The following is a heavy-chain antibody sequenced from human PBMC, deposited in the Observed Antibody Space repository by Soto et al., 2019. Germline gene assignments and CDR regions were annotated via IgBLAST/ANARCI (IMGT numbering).Heavy chain of an antibody. CDR3: ARYGFGTFDN. D-gene: IGHD3-10*01. CDR1: GDSVSSSFW. V-gene: IGHV4-4*02. CDR2: IYHSEST. J-gene: IGHJ4*02. Sequence: QVLLQESGPGLVKPSGTLSLTCAVSGDSVSSSFWWTWVRQPPGKGLEWIGEIYHSESTNDNPSLKSRVTISLDKSKNQFSLRLSSVTAADTAVYYCARYGFGTFDNWGQGTRVTVSS.